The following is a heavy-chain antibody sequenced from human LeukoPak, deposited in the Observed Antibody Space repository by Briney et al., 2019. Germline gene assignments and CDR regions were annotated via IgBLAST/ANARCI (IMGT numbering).Heavy chain of an antibody. V-gene: IGHV3-74*01. D-gene: IGHD4-17*01. CDR2: LNSDGRTT. CDR1: GFTFSYAW. CDR3: ARGSDETVTISGWFDP. J-gene: IGHJ5*02. Sequence: GGSLRLSCAASGFTFSYAWMTWVRQGPGKGLVWVSRLNSDGRTTTYADSVKGRFTISRDNAKNTLYLQMNSLRVEDTAVYYCARGSDETVTISGWFDPWGQGTLVTVSS.